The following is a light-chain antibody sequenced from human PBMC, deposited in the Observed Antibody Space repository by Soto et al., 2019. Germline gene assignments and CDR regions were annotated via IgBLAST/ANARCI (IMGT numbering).Light chain of an antibody. V-gene: IGKV1-39*01. Sequence: DIQMTQSPSSLSASVGDRVTITCRASQTISSYLNWYQQKPGKAPKLLIYAASSLQSGVPSRFSGSGSGTDFTLTISSLQPEEFATYYCQQTYSIPYTFGQGTKLEIK. CDR2: AAS. CDR3: QQTYSIPYT. CDR1: QTISSY. J-gene: IGKJ2*01.